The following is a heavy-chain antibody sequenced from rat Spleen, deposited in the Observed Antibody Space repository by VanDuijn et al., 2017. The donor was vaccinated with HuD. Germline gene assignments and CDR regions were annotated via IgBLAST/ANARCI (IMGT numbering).Heavy chain of an antibody. CDR3: ARHPLGYYSSPFDY. Sequence: EVQLVESGGGLVQPGRSLKFSCAASGFTFNNYWMTWIRQAPGKGLEWVATITHIGGITYYPDSVKGRFTISRDNAKSTLYLQMDSLRSEDTATYYCARHPLGYYSSPFDYWGQGVMVTVSS. CDR2: ITHIGGIT. V-gene: IGHV5-31*01. CDR1: GFTFNNYW. D-gene: IGHD1-2*01. J-gene: IGHJ2*01.